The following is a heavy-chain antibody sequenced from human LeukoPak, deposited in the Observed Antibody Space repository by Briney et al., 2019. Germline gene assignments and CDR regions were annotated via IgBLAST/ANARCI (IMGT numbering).Heavy chain of an antibody. D-gene: IGHD2-2*02. V-gene: IGHV1-24*01. CDR3: ATIYCSGANCYIDAFDI. J-gene: IGHJ3*02. CDR2: FDPEDGET. Sequence: ASVKVSCKVSRYTLTKLSMHWVRQAPGKGLEWMGGFDPEDGETIYAQKFQGRVTLTEDTSTDTAYMELSSLRSEDTAVYYCATIYCSGANCYIDAFDIWGQGTMVTVSS. CDR1: RYTLTKLS.